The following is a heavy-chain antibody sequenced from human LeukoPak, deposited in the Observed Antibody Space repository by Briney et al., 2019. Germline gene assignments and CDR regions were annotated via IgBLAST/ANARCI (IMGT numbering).Heavy chain of an antibody. V-gene: IGHV3-23*01. CDR2: LSGSGGST. CDR3: AKDLSYGMDV. CDR1: GFTFRSLG. J-gene: IGHJ6*02. Sequence: GGSLRLFCAASGFTFRSLGMSWVRQAQGKGLEWVSALSGSGGSTYYADFVKGRFTISRDNSKNTLYLQMNSMRAEDTAVYYCAKDLSYGMDVWGQGTTVTVSS.